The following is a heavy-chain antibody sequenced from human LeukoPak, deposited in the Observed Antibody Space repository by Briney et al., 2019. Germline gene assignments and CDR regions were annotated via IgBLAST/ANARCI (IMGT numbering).Heavy chain of an antibody. Sequence: SETLSLTCTVSGGSISSYYWSWIRQPPGKGLEWIGYIYYSGSTNYNPSLKSRVTISVDTSKNQFSLKLSSVTAVDTAVYYCARVRDSSGYYGLLDYWGQGTLVTVSS. CDR1: GGSISSYY. CDR3: ARVRDSSGYYGLLDY. V-gene: IGHV4-59*01. J-gene: IGHJ4*02. D-gene: IGHD3-22*01. CDR2: IYYSGST.